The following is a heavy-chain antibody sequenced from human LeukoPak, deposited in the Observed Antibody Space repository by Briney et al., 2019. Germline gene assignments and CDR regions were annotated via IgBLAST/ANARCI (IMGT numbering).Heavy chain of an antibody. D-gene: IGHD6-13*01. Sequence: GGSLRLSCVASGFTFYSYAMSWVRQAPGKGLEWVAAISDSGGRTDYADSVKGRFTISRDNSQNTLFLQMSSLRADDTAVYFCTKRGPVSASSWHLDAFDIWGQGTLVPVSS. CDR3: TKRGPVSASSWHLDAFDI. V-gene: IGHV3-23*01. J-gene: IGHJ3*02. CDR2: ISDSGGRT. CDR1: GFTFYSYA.